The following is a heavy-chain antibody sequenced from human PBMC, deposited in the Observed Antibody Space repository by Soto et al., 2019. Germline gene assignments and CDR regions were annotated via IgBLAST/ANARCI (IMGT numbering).Heavy chain of an antibody. V-gene: IGHV1-69*01. Sequence: QVQLVQSGAEVKKPGSSVKVSCQASGGTFSSYAISWVRQAPGQGLEWIGGIIPIFGTANYAQKFQGRVTITAHESTSTAYMELSSLRSEDTAVSDCAREGLSFPDSFDIWGQVTMVIVAS. CDR3: AREGLSFPDSFDI. D-gene: IGHD3-3*02. J-gene: IGHJ3*02. CDR1: GGTFSSYA. CDR2: IIPIFGTA.